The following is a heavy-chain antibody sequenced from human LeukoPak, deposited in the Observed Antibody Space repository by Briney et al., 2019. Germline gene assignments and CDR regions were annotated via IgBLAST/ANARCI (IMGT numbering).Heavy chain of an antibody. V-gene: IGHV3-9*01. CDR3: AKSNYDILTGSGKFDY. CDR2: ISWNSGSI. Sequence: GGSLRLSCAASGFTFDDYAMHWVRQAPGKGLEWVSGISWNSGSIGYADSVKGRFTISRDNAKNSLYLQMNSLRAEDTALYYCAKSNYDILTGSGKFDYWGQGTLVTVSS. J-gene: IGHJ4*02. CDR1: GFTFDDYA. D-gene: IGHD3-9*01.